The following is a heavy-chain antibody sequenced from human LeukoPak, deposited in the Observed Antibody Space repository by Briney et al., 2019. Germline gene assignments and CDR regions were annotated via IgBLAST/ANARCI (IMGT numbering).Heavy chain of an antibody. V-gene: IGHV3-30-3*01. D-gene: IGHD3-16*01. Sequence: GGSLRLSCAASGFTFSSYAMHWVRQAPGKGLEWVAVISYGGSNKYYADSVKGRFTISRDNAKNSLYLQMNSLRAEDTAVYYCARCPTLDQLLIPNWYFDLWGRGTLVTVSS. CDR2: ISYGGSNK. CDR3: ARCPTLDQLLIPNWYFDL. CDR1: GFTFSSYA. J-gene: IGHJ2*01.